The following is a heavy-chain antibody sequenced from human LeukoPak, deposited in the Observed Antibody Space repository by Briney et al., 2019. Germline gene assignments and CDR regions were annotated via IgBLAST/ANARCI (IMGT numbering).Heavy chain of an antibody. Sequence: GGSLRLSCAASGFTFSSYSMNWVRQAPGKGLEWVSSISSSSSYIYYADSVKGRFTISRDNAKNSLYLQMNSLRAEDTAVYYCAKAPRYCSGGSCWVDYWGQGTLVTVSS. D-gene: IGHD2-15*01. V-gene: IGHV3-21*01. CDR1: GFTFSSYS. CDR3: AKAPRYCSGGSCWVDY. J-gene: IGHJ4*02. CDR2: ISSSSSYI.